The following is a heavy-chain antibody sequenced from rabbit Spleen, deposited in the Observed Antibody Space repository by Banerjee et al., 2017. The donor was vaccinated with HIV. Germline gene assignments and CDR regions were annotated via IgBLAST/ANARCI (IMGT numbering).Heavy chain of an antibody. V-gene: IGHV1S45*01. D-gene: IGHD6-1*01. CDR2: INAVTGKP. CDR1: GFSFSNKVV. Sequence: QEQVLESGGGLVKPEGSLKLSCTASGFSFSNKVVMCWVRQAPGKGLEWIACINAVTGKPVYANWARGRFTISSHNAQNTLYLQLNSLTAADTATYFCARAGFSFGYYLSLWGPGTLVTVS. CDR3: ARAGFSFGYYLSL. J-gene: IGHJ4*01.